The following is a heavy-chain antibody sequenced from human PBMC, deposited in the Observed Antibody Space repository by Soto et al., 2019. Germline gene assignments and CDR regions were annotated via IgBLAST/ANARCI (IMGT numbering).Heavy chain of an antibody. CDR1: GGSISSYY. CDR3: ARDSPAYYDFWSSMDV. D-gene: IGHD3-3*01. V-gene: IGHV4-59*01. J-gene: IGHJ6*02. Sequence: SATLSLTCTVSGGSISSYYWSWIRQPPGKGLEWIGYIYYSGSTNYNPSLKSRVTISVDTSKNQFSLRLSSVTAADTAVYYCARDSPAYYDFWSSMDVWGQGTTVTVSS. CDR2: IYYSGST.